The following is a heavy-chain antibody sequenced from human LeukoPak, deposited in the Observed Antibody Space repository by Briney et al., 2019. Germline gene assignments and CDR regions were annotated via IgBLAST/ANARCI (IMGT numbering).Heavy chain of an antibody. V-gene: IGHV4-4*07. Sequence: SETLSLTCTVSGGSISSYYWSWIRQPAGKGLELIGRIYTSGSTNYNPSLKSRVTMSVDTSKNQFSLKLSSVTAVDTAVYYCARSFGSSWRAEYFQHWGQGTLVTVSS. CDR2: IYTSGST. CDR1: GGSISSYY. CDR3: ARSFGSSWRAEYFQH. J-gene: IGHJ1*01. D-gene: IGHD6-13*01.